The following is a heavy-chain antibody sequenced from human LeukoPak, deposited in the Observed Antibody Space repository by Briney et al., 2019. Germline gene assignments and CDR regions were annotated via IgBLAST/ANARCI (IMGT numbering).Heavy chain of an antibody. Sequence: ASVKVSCKASGYTFTSYGISWVRQAPGQGLEWMGWISAYNGNTNYAQKLQGRVTMTEDTSTDTAYMELSSLRSEDTAVYYCATGYCSSTSCPGNYYYYYGMDVWGQGTTVTVSS. D-gene: IGHD2-2*01. J-gene: IGHJ6*02. V-gene: IGHV1-18*01. CDR3: ATGYCSSTSCPGNYYYYYGMDV. CDR1: GYTFTSYG. CDR2: ISAYNGNT.